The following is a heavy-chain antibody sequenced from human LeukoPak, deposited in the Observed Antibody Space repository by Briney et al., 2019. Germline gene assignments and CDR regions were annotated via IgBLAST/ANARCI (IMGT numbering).Heavy chain of an antibody. CDR1: GGSISSYY. CDR2: IYYSGST. V-gene: IGHV4-59*05. Sequence: SETLSLTCTVSGGSISSYYWSWIRQPPGKGLEWIGSIYYSGSTYYNPSLKSRVTISVDTSKNQFSLKLSSVTAADTAVYYCATLWFGELYRGYFDYWGQGTLVTVSS. J-gene: IGHJ4*02. D-gene: IGHD3-10*01. CDR3: ATLWFGELYRGYFDY.